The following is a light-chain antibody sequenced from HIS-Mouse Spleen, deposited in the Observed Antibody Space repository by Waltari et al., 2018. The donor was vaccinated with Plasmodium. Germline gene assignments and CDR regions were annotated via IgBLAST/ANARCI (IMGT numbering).Light chain of an antibody. J-gene: IGLJ3*02. V-gene: IGLV3-27*01. Sequence: SYELTQPSSVSVSPGQTARITCPGDDLAKKYARWFQQKPGQAPGLVIYKDSERPSGIPERFSGSSSGTTVTLTISGAQVEDEADYYCYSAADNNWVFGGGTKLTVL. CDR3: YSAADNNWV. CDR2: KDS. CDR1: DLAKKY.